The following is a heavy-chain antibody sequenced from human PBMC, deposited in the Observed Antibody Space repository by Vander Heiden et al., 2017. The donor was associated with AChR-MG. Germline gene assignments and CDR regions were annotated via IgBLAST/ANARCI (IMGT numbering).Heavy chain of an antibody. J-gene: IGHJ6*03. Sequence: QVQLQQWGAGLLKPSETLSLTCAVYGGSFSGYYWSWIRQPPGKGLEWIGEINHSGSTNYNPSLKSRVTISVDTSKNQFSLKLSSVTAADTAVYYCARGPFLAGTGYYYYYMDVWGKGTTVTVSS. D-gene: IGHD1-1*01. CDR2: INHSGST. CDR1: GGSFSGYY. V-gene: IGHV4-34*01. CDR3: ARGPFLAGTGYYYYYMDV.